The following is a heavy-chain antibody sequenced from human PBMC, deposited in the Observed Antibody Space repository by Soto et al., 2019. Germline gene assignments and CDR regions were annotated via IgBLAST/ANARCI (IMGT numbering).Heavy chain of an antibody. D-gene: IGHD5-18*01. CDR1: GYTFTSYG. Sequence: ASVKVSCKASGYTFTSYGISWVRQAPGQGLEWMGWISAYNGNTNYAQKLQGRVTMTTDTSTSTAYMELRSLRSDDTAVYYCAREPPPTAMALYYFDYWGQGTLVTVSS. J-gene: IGHJ4*02. CDR3: AREPPPTAMALYYFDY. CDR2: ISAYNGNT. V-gene: IGHV1-18*01.